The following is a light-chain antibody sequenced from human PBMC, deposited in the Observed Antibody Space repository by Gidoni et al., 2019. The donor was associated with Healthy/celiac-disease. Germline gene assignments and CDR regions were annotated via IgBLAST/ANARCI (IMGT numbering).Light chain of an antibody. Sequence: SYELTQPPSVSVSPGQTDSITCSGDKLGDKYACWYHQKPGQSPVLVIYQDSKRPSGIPERFSGSNSGNTATLTISGTQAMDEADYYCQAWDSSTAFFGGGTKLTV. CDR2: QDS. V-gene: IGLV3-1*01. CDR1: KLGDKY. J-gene: IGLJ2*01. CDR3: QAWDSSTAF.